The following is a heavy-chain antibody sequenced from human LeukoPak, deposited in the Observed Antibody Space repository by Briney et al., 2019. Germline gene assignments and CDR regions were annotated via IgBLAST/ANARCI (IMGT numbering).Heavy chain of an antibody. CDR1: RFTFSTYA. CDR3: AKSQRNDQQVVQRIDY. CDR2: ISGSGDTT. D-gene: IGHD2-2*01. V-gene: IGHV3-23*01. J-gene: IGHJ4*02. Sequence: GGSLRLSCTASRFTFSTYAMSWVRQAPGKGLEWVSSISGSGDTTYYTGSVKGRFTISRDNSKNALYLQMSSLRAEDTAVYYCAKSQRNDQQVVQRIDYWGQGTLITVSS.